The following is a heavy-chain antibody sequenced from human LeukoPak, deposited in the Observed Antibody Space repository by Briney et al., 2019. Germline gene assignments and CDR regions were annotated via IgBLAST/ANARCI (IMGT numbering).Heavy chain of an antibody. J-gene: IGHJ4*02. Sequence: GGSLRLSCAASGFTFSSYWTSWVRQAPGKGLEWVANIKQDGSEKYYVDSVKGRFTISRDNAKNSLYLQMNSLRAEDTAVYYCARDYNYYGSGSYHDYWGQGTLVTVSS. CDR3: ARDYNYYGSGSYHDY. V-gene: IGHV3-7*01. D-gene: IGHD3-10*01. CDR2: IKQDGSEK. CDR1: GFTFSSYW.